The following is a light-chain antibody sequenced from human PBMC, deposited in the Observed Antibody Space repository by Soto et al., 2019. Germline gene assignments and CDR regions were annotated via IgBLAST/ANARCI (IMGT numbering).Light chain of an antibody. V-gene: IGLV2-14*01. CDR2: EVT. CDR1: RDDIGAYDY. J-gene: IGLJ2*01. CDR3: NSYTNSSAVV. Sequence: SALTQPASVSGSPGQAITISCAGTRDDIGAYDYVSWYQQHAGNAPKLLVYEVTNRPSGVSDRFSGSKSGNTASLTISGLQAEDEADYYCNSYTNSSAVVFGGGTKVTVL.